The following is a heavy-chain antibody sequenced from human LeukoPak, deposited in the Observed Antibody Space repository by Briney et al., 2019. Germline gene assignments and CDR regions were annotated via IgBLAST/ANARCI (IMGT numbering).Heavy chain of an antibody. V-gene: IGHV3-23*01. CDR1: GFTFSSYA. J-gene: IGHJ4*02. CDR2: ISGSGGST. CDR3: AKDRLGYCSSTSCTAPLDY. Sequence: AGGSLRLSCAASGFTFSSYAMSWVRQAPGKGLEWVSAISGSGGSTYYADSVKGRFTISRDNSKNTLYLQMNSLRAEDTAVYYCAKDRLGYCSSTSCTAPLDYWGQGTLVTVPS. D-gene: IGHD2-2*01.